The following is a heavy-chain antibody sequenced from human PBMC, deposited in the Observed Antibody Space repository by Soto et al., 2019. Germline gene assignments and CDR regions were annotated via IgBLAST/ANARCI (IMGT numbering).Heavy chain of an antibody. CDR1: GFPFSSYG. CDR3: VGRQYYFDY. Sequence: QVQLVESGGGVVQPGRSLRLSCAASGFPFSSYGMHWVREAPGKGLEWVAVISYDGSNKYYADSVKGRFTISRDNSASTLYLQMNSLRPEDTALYYGVGRQYYFDYRGQGTLVTVSP. V-gene: IGHV3-30*03. D-gene: IGHD3-10*01. J-gene: IGHJ4*02. CDR2: ISYDGSNK.